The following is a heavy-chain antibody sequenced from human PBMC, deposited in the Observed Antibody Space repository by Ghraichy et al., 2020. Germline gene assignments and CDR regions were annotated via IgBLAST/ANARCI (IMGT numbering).Heavy chain of an antibody. J-gene: IGHJ4*02. Sequence: GGSLRLSCAASGFTFSSYTMSWVRQAPGKGLEWVSSISHGGGTIYYADSVKGRFTISRDNAKNSLYLQMNSLRDEDTAVYYCATGGGIFWGQGTLVTVSS. D-gene: IGHD1-26*01. CDR1: GFTFSSYT. CDR2: ISHGGGTI. V-gene: IGHV3-48*02. CDR3: ATGGGIF.